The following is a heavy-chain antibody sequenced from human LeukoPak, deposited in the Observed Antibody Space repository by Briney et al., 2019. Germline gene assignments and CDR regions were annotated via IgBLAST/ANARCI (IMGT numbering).Heavy chain of an antibody. CDR3: ARELDYGDYDRFDY. D-gene: IGHD4-17*01. J-gene: IGHJ4*02. CDR1: GYTFTGYY. V-gene: IGHV1-2*02. CDR2: INPNSGGT. Sequence: ASVKVSCKASGYTFTGYYMHWVRQAPGQGLEWMGWINPNSGGTNYAQKFQGRVTMTRDTSISTAYMELSSLRSEDTAVYYCARELDYGDYDRFDYWGQGTLVTVSS.